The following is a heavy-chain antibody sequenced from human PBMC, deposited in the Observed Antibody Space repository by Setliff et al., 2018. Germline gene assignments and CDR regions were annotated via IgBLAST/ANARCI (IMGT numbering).Heavy chain of an antibody. CDR1: GGSIIPYF. D-gene: IGHD2-21*01. CDR3: AKEYVVNSFVSNSHQHYGLDV. CDR2: IYHNGNT. V-gene: IGHV4-59*01. Sequence: SETLSLTCTVSGGSIIPYFWSWIRQPPGKVLEWIGYIYHNGNTNFNPSLKTRVTMSVDTSKNQSALNLRSVTAADTAVYYCAKEYVVNSFVSNSHQHYGLDVWGQGTTVTDSS. J-gene: IGHJ6*02.